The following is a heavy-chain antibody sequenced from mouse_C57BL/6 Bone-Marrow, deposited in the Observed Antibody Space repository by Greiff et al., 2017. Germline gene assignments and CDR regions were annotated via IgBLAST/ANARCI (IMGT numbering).Heavy chain of an antibody. CDR2: IDPENGDT. CDR1: GFNIKDDY. V-gene: IGHV14-4*01. D-gene: IGHD1-1*01. Sequence: EVQLQQSGAELVRPGASVKLSCTASGFNIKDDYMHWVKQRPEQGLEWIGWIDPENGDTEYASKFQGKATITADTSSNAAYLQLSSLTSEDTAVYYCTTDGSSYDWYFYVWGTVTTVTVSS. CDR3: TTDGSSYDWYFYV. J-gene: IGHJ1*03.